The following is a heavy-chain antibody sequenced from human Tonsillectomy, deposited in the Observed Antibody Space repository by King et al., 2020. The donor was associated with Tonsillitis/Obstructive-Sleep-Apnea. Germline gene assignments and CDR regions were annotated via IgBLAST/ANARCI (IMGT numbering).Heavy chain of an antibody. CDR1: GGSFSGYY. V-gene: IGHV4-34*01. CDR2: INHSGST. D-gene: IGHD2-2*02. Sequence: VQLQQWGAGLLKPSETLSLTCAVYGGSFSGYYWSWIRQPPGKGLEWIGEINHSGSTNYNPSLKSRVTISVDTSKNQFSLKLSSVTAADTAVYYCARGAHRYCSSTSCYTFEVGGHWFDPWGQGTLVTVSS. CDR3: ARGAHRYCSSTSCYTFEVGGHWFDP. J-gene: IGHJ5*02.